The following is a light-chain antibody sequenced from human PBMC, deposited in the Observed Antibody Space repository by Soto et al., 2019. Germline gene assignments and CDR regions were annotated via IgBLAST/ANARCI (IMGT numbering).Light chain of an antibody. CDR2: DAS. CDR3: QQRSNWPLS. V-gene: IGKV3-11*01. Sequence: EIVLTQSPATLSLSPGERATLACRASQSVNSYLAWYQQKPGQAPRLLIYDASNRATGIPARFSGSGSGTDFSLTISSLEPADLAVYYCQQRSNWPLSFGGGTKVEIK. CDR1: QSVNSY. J-gene: IGKJ4*01.